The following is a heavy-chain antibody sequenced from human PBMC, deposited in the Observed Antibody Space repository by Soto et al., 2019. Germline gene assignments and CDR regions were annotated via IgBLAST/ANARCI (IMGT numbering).Heavy chain of an antibody. V-gene: IGHV1-3*01. CDR2: IDGNNGDS. D-gene: IGHD2-2*01. CDR1: GYSFTDYA. J-gene: IGHJ3*01. Sequence: QVPLVQSGAEVKKPGASVKVSCKASGYSFTDYAMHWVRQAPGQRPEWMGWIDGNNGDSKYAQKFQGRVTITRDTSATTAYMELSSLRSEDTAVYYCARDGWMTMRHFDFWGQGTMVTVSS. CDR3: ARDGWMTMRHFDF.